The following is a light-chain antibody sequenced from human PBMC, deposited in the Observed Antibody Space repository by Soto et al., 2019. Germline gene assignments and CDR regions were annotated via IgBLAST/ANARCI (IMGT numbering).Light chain of an antibody. Sequence: IQLTQSPSCLSASVGDRVTITCRASQGITSYLAWYQQRPGKAPGLLIYSASTLQSGVPSRFSGSGYGTDFSLTISNLQPEDFATYYCQHYNSYSEAFGQGTKVDIK. J-gene: IGKJ1*01. V-gene: IGKV1-9*01. CDR1: QGITSY. CDR3: QHYNSYSEA. CDR2: SAS.